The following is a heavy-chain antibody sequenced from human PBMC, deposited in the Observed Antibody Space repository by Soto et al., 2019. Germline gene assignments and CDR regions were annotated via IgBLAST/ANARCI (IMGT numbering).Heavy chain of an antibody. Sequence: QVQLVESGGGVVQPGRSLRLSCAASGFTFSSYGMHWVRQAPGKGLEWVAVISYDGSNKYYADSVKGRFTISRDNSKNTLYLQMNSLRAEDTAVYYCAKGYGDYEFGSGCGYWGQGTLVTVAS. CDR1: GFTFSSYG. J-gene: IGHJ4*02. D-gene: IGHD4-17*01. CDR2: ISYDGSNK. CDR3: AKGYGDYEFGSGCGY. V-gene: IGHV3-30*18.